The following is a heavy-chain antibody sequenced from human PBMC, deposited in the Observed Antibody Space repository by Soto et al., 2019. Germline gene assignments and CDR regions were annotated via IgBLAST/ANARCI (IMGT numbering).Heavy chain of an antibody. Sequence: PSETLSLTCTVSGGSIDTYYWSWIRQPPGKGLQWIGYIYYSGSTTYSPSLKSRVTISVDRSKNQFSLKLTSMTAADTAVYYCARLGGYYQSLDTWGQGALVTVPQ. V-gene: IGHV4-59*08. CDR1: GGSIDTYY. CDR2: IYYSGST. J-gene: IGHJ5*02. CDR3: ARLGGYYQSLDT. D-gene: IGHD3-22*01.